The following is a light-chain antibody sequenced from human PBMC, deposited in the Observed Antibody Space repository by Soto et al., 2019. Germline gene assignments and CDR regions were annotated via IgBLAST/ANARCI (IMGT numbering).Light chain of an antibody. CDR2: EVN. J-gene: IGLJ1*01. CDR1: SSDVGGYNY. CDR3: TSYAGGNNV. V-gene: IGLV2-8*01. Sequence: QSALTQPPSASGSPGQSVTISCTGTSSDVGGYNYVSWYQQHPDKVPKLMVYEVNKWPSGVPDRFSGSKSGNTASLTVSGLQAEDEADYYCTSYAGGNNVFGTGTKVTVL.